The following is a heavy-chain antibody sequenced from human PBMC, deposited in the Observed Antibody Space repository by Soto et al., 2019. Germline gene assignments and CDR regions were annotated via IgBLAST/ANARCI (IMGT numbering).Heavy chain of an antibody. CDR1: GFTFSSYS. J-gene: IGHJ6*02. Sequence: EVQLVESGGGLVKPGGSLRLSCAASGFTFSSYSMNWVRQAPGKGLEWVSSISSSSSYIYYADSVKGRFTISRDNAKNSLYLQMNSLRAEDTAVYYCARAYCSSTSCDAGSYGMDVWGQGTTVTVSS. CDR2: ISSSSSYI. D-gene: IGHD2-2*01. CDR3: ARAYCSSTSCDAGSYGMDV. V-gene: IGHV3-21*01.